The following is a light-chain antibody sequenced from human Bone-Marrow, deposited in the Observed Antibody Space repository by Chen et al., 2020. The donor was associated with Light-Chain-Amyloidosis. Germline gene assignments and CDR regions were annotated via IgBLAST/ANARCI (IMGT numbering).Light chain of an antibody. CDR2: DVT. CDR1: SSDVGGYTY. Sequence: QSALTQPASVSGSPGQSITISCTGTSSDVGGYTYVSWYQQHPSKVPKLMIFDVTNRPSGVSNRFSGSKSGNTASLTISGLQADEEADYYCSSYTSSSTQGFGGGTKLTVL. V-gene: IGLV2-14*03. CDR3: SSYTSSSTQG. J-gene: IGLJ2*01.